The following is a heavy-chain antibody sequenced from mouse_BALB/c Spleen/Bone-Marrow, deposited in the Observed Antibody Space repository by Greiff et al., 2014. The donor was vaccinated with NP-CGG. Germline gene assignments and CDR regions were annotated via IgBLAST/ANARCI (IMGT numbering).Heavy chain of an antibody. D-gene: IGHD2-3*01. V-gene: IGHV2-2*02. CDR2: IWSGGNT. CDR3: ARNLGDGYSFAY. CDR1: GFSLTSYG. J-gene: IGHJ3*01. Sequence: VKLQESGPGLVQPSQSLSITCTVSGFSLTSYGVHWVRQSPGKGLEWLGVIWSGGNTDYNAAFISRLSISKDNSKSQVFFKMNSLQANDTAIYYCARNLGDGYSFAYWGQGTPVTVSA.